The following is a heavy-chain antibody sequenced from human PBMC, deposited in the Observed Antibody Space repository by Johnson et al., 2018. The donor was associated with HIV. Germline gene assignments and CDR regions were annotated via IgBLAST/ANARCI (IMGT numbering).Heavy chain of an antibody. Sequence: VQLVESGGGVVRPGGSLRLSCAASGFTFDDYGMSWVRQAPGKGLEWVSGINWNGGSTGYADSVKGRFTISRDNSKNTLYLQMNSLRAEDTAVYYCAKGGDDVWGSYRYPDAFDIWGQGTMVTVSS. CDR3: AKGGDDVWGSYRYPDAFDI. D-gene: IGHD3-16*02. J-gene: IGHJ3*02. CDR2: INWNGGST. CDR1: GFTFDDYG. V-gene: IGHV3-20*04.